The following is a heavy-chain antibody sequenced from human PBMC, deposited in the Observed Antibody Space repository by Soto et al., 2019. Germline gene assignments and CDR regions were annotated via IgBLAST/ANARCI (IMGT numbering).Heavy chain of an antibody. V-gene: IGHV1-2*04. J-gene: IGHJ3*02. D-gene: IGHD3-3*01. CDR3: ARASTIRFLEWLLPHDAFDI. CDR2: INPNSGGT. CDR1: GYTFTGYY. Sequence: ASVKGSCKSSGYTFTGYYMHWVRQAAGQGLEWMGWINPNSGGTNYAQKFQGWVTMTRDTSISTAYMELSRLRSDDTAVYYCARASTIRFLEWLLPHDAFDIWGHGTMVTVSS.